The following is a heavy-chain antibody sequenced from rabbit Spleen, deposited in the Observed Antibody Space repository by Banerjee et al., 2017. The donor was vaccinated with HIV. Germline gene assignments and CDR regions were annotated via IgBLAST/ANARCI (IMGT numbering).Heavy chain of an antibody. Sequence: QSLEESGGDLVKPGASLKLTCTASGFPFSSSAYWCGFRQAPGKGLEWISCIAGSSSGFTYSATWAKGRFTISKTSSTTVTLQMTSLTAADTATYFCARDGAGGSYFALWGPGTLVTVS. CDR3: ARDGAGGSYFAL. D-gene: IGHD8-1*01. CDR2: IAGSSSGFT. CDR1: GFPFSSSAY. J-gene: IGHJ4*01. V-gene: IGHV1S40*01.